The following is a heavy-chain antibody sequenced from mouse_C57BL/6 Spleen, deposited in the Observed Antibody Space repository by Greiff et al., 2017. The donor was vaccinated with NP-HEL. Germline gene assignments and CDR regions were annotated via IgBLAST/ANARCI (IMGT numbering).Heavy chain of an antibody. CDR1: GYPFTRYW. CDR2: IHPNSGST. CDR3: ARDGSSY. Sequence: QVQLQQPGAELVKPGASVKLSCKASGYPFTRYWLPWVKPRPGQGLALICMIHPNSGSTTYNETFKSKATLTVDKSSSTAYMQLSSLTSEDSAVYYCARDGSSYWGQGTTLTVSS. D-gene: IGHD1-1*01. J-gene: IGHJ2*01. V-gene: IGHV1-64*01.